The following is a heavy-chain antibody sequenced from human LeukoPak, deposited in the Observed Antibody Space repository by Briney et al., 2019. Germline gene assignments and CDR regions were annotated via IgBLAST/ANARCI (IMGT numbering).Heavy chain of an antibody. CDR1: GFTFRSYA. CDR3: AKVGARGCSSSTCFIY. Sequence: PGGSLRLSCAASGFTFRSYAMSWVRQAPGKGLEWVSAVSGSGDTTYYADSVKGRFTISRDNSKTTVSLQMNNLRPEDTAAYYCAKVGARGCSSSTCFIYWGRGTLVTVSS. CDR2: VSGSGDTT. V-gene: IGHV3-23*01. D-gene: IGHD2-2*01. J-gene: IGHJ4*02.